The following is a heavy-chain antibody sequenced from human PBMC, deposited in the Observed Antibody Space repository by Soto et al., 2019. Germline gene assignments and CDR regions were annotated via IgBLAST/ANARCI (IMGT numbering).Heavy chain of an antibody. CDR2: ISAGSSTI. CDR1: GFSFSSHD. Sequence: GGSLRLSCAASGFSFSSHDMNWVRQAPGKGLEWVSFISAGSSTIHYAGSVEGRFAISRDNAKSSLFLQMNSLRSEDTAVYYCASYDSSGYYSDYWGQGTLVTVSS. D-gene: IGHD3-22*01. J-gene: IGHJ4*02. V-gene: IGHV3-48*01. CDR3: ASYDSSGYYSDY.